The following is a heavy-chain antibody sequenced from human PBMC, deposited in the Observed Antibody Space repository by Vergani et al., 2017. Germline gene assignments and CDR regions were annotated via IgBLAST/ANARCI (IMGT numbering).Heavy chain of an antibody. CDR1: GVSIKSRSYY. D-gene: IGHD5-24*01. V-gene: IGHV4-39*01. J-gene: IGHJ6*02. Sequence: QLQLQESGPGLVKPSETLSLTCAVSGVSIKSRSYYWGWIRQSPGKGLEWIGSIYDNGNTYYNPSLKSRVAISVDTSKNHVSLNLGSVTAADTAVYYCARNRAIELAGRMHYYYAIDVWGQGTTVTVSS. CDR2: IYDNGNT. CDR3: ARNRAIELAGRMHYYYAIDV.